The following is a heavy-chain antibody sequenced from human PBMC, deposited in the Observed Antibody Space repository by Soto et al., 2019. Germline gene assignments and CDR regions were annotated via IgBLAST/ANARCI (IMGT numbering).Heavy chain of an antibody. CDR3: VRQGFGRLHGLVDV. CDR1: DDSSSSYT. CDR2: IDSSGGT. D-gene: IGHD3-10*01. J-gene: IGHJ6*02. V-gene: IGHV4-59*08. Sequence: SETLSLTCTVSDDSSSSYTWSWIRQPPGRRLKWIGYIDSSGGTSYNPSLQSRVTISVDTSTKQFSLKLSFVTAADTAVYYCVRQGFGRLHGLVDVWGQGTTVT.